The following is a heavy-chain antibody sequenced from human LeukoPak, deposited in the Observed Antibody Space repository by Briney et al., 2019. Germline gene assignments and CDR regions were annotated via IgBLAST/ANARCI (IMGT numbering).Heavy chain of an antibody. D-gene: IGHD4-17*01. Sequence: SETLSLTCTVSGGSISSGGYYWSWIRQHPGKGLEWIGYIYYSGSTYYNPSLKSRVTISVDTSKNQFSLKLSSVTAADTAVYYCARSGRVTSPLFGYWGQGTLVTVSS. V-gene: IGHV4-31*03. CDR1: GGSISSGGYY. J-gene: IGHJ4*02. CDR3: ARSGRVTSPLFGY. CDR2: IYYSGST.